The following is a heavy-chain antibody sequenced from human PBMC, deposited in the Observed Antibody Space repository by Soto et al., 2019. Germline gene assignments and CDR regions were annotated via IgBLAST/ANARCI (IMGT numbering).Heavy chain of an antibody. D-gene: IGHD6-19*01. V-gene: IGHV3-48*01. Sequence: EVQLVESGGGLVQPGGSLRLSCAASGFTFSSYSMNWVRQAPGKGLEWVSYISSTTIYYADSVKGRFTISRDNAKNSLYLQMNSLRAEDTAVYYCARDGGQWLNWFDPWGQGTLCTVSS. CDR2: ISSTTI. J-gene: IGHJ5*02. CDR3: ARDGGQWLNWFDP. CDR1: GFTFSSYS.